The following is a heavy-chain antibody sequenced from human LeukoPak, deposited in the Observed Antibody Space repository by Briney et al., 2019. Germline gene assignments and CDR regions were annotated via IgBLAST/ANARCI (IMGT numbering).Heavy chain of an antibody. V-gene: IGHV3-7*03. Sequence: RGSLRLSCAASGFTFSSDWMSWVRQAPGKGLEWVANINQDGNVKYYVDSVKGRFTISRDNAKNSLYLQMNSLKTEDTAVYYCTRDDSGGYYLNWGQGTLVTVSS. D-gene: IGHD3-22*01. CDR3: TRDDSGGYYLN. CDR2: INQDGNVK. CDR1: GFTFSSDW. J-gene: IGHJ4*02.